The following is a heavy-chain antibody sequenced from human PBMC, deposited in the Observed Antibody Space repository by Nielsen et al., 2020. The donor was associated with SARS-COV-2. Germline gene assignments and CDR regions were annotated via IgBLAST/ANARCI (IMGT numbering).Heavy chain of an antibody. CDR2: INHSGST. Sequence: RQAPGKGLEWIGEINHSGSTNYNPSLKSRVTISVDTSKNQFSLKLSSVTAADTAVYYCARDKIAARQSYYYYMDVWGKGTTVTVSS. V-gene: IGHV4-34*01. CDR3: ARDKIAARQSYYYYMDV. D-gene: IGHD6-6*01. J-gene: IGHJ6*03.